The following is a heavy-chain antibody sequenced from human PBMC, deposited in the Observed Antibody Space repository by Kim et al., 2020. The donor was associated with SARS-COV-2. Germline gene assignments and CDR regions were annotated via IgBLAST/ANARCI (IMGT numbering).Heavy chain of an antibody. D-gene: IGHD6-13*01. V-gene: IGHV3-7*03. J-gene: IGHJ5*02. CDR3: ARVGAAAGDNWFDP. CDR1: GFTFSSYW. CDR2: IKQDGSEK. Sequence: GGSLRLSCAASGFTFSSYWMSWVRQAPGKGLEWVANIKQDGSEKYYVDSVKGRFTISRDNAKNSLYLQMNSLRAEDTAVYYCARVGAAAGDNWFDPWGQGTLVTVSS.